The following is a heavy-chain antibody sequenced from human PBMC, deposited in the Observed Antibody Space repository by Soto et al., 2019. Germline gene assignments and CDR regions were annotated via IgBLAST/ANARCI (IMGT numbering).Heavy chain of an antibody. CDR1: GFSLSTSGVG. CDR3: AHRRGIAARNYFGMDV. V-gene: IGHV2-5*01. J-gene: IGHJ6*02. Sequence: SGPTLVNPTQTLTLTCTFSGFSLSTSGVGVGWIRQPPGKALEWLALIYWNDDKRYRTSLKSRLTLTKANSNNQVVLTMNHRTPVDTATYECAHRRGIAARNYFGMDVWGQGTTVTVSS. D-gene: IGHD6-6*01. CDR2: IYWNDDK.